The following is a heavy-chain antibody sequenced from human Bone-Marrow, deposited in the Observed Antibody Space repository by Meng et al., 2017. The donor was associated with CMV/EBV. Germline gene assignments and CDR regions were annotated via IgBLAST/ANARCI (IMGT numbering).Heavy chain of an antibody. CDR2: INPSSGGT. Sequence: ASVKVSCKASGYTFTGYYMHWVRQAPGQGLEWMGWINPSSGGTNYAQKFQGRVTMTRDTSISTAYMELSRLRSDDTAVYYCARVIRGYERVDYWGQGTLVTVSS. V-gene: IGHV1-2*02. CDR3: ARVIRGYERVDY. J-gene: IGHJ4*02. D-gene: IGHD5-12*01. CDR1: GYTFTGYY.